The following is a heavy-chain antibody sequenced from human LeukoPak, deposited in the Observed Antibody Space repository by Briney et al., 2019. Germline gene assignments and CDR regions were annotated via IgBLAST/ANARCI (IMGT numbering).Heavy chain of an antibody. J-gene: IGHJ4*02. Sequence: GESLKISCKSSGYSFTSYWISWVRQMPGKGPEWMGRIDPSDSYTNYSPSFQGHVTISADKSISTAYLQWSSLKASDTAMYYCARHRYCSGSSCYFDYWGQGTLVTVSS. V-gene: IGHV5-10-1*01. CDR2: IDPSDSYT. D-gene: IGHD2-15*01. CDR1: GYSFTSYW. CDR3: ARHRYCSGSSCYFDY.